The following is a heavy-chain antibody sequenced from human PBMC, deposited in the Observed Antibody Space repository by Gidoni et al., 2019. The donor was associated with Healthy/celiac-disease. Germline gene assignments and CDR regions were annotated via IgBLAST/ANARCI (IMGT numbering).Heavy chain of an antibody. CDR3: AKDSPAYCGGDCYSGAYFDY. CDR1: GFTFGSYG. Sequence: QVQLVESGGGVVQPGRSLRLSCAASGFTFGSYGMHWGRQAPGKGLEWVAVISYDGSNKYYADSVKGRFTISRDNSKNTLYLQMNSLRAEDTAVYYCAKDSPAYCGGDCYSGAYFDYWGQGTLVTVSS. CDR2: ISYDGSNK. J-gene: IGHJ4*02. D-gene: IGHD2-21*01. V-gene: IGHV3-30*18.